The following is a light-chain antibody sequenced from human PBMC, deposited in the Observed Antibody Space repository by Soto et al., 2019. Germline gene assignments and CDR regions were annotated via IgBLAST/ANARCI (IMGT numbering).Light chain of an antibody. CDR1: SSNIGTNT. V-gene: IGLV1-44*01. Sequence: QSVLTQPPSASGTPGQRVTISCSGSSSNIGTNTVIWYQQLPGAAPQFLIYSDNQRPSGVPDRFSGSKSGTSASLAISGLQSEDEADYFCAAWDVSLVVFGGGTKLTVL. CDR2: SDN. CDR3: AAWDVSLVV. J-gene: IGLJ2*01.